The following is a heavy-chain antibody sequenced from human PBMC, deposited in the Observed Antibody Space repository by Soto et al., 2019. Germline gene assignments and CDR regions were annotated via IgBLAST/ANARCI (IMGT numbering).Heavy chain of an antibody. CDR2: ISYDGSEK. CDR1: GFTFRNFG. CDR3: VKDSSPGGYFDS. V-gene: IGHV3-30*18. D-gene: IGHD2-15*01. Sequence: QVQLVESGGGVVQPGRSLRLSCAVSGFTFRNFGMHWVRQAPGKGLEWVAVISYDGSEKYYAESVKGRFTVFRDNYKNTLSLQMNSLRSDDTAVYYCVKDSSPGGYFDSWGQGTLVTVSS. J-gene: IGHJ4*02.